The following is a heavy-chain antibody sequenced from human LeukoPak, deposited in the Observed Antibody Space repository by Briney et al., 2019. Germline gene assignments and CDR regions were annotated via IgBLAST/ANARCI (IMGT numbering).Heavy chain of an antibody. CDR3: ARDRYYDILTGYRVNFDY. V-gene: IGHV3-66*01. CDR1: GFTVSSSY. Sequence: PGGSLRLSCAASGFTVSSSYMSWVRQAPGKGLEWVSVIYSGGITYYADSVKGRFITSRDNSKNTLYLQMNSLRAEDTAVYYCARDRYYDILTGYRVNFDYWGQGTLVTVSS. J-gene: IGHJ4*02. D-gene: IGHD3-9*01. CDR2: IYSGGIT.